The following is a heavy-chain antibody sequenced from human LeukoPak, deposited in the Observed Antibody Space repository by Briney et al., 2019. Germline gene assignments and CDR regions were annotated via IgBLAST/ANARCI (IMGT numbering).Heavy chain of an antibody. CDR3: ARVRSGSYDRGAFDI. Sequence: GRSLRLSCAASGFTFDDYAIHWVRQAPGKGLEWVAVISYDGSNKYYADSVKGRFTISRDNSKNTLYLQMNSLRAEDTAVYYCARVRSGSYDRGAFDIWGQGTMVTVSS. CDR2: ISYDGSNK. CDR1: GFTFDDYA. D-gene: IGHD1-26*01. V-gene: IGHV3-30-3*01. J-gene: IGHJ3*02.